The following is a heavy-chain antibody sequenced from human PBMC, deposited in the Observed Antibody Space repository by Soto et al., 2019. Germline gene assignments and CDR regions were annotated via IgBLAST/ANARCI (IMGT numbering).Heavy chain of an antibody. Sequence: HPGGSLRLSCAASGFTFSSYGMHWVRQAPGKGLEWVAVIWYDGGNKYYADSVKGRFTISRDNSKNTLYLQMNSLRAEDTAVYYCARERDSGYILDFDYWGQGTLVTVSS. J-gene: IGHJ4*02. CDR3: ARERDSGYILDFDY. D-gene: IGHD3-22*01. CDR1: GFTFSSYG. V-gene: IGHV3-33*01. CDR2: IWYDGGNK.